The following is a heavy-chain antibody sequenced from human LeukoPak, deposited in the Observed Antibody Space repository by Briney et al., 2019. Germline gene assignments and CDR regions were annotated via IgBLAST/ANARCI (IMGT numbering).Heavy chain of an antibody. J-gene: IGHJ4*02. CDR3: AKTKYSYGTSKGLFFDY. D-gene: IGHD5-18*01. CDR1: GFTFSSYA. Sequence: PGGSLRLSCAASGFTFSSYAMSWVRQAPGKGLEWVSAISGSGGSTYYADSVKGRFTISRDNSMNTLYLQMNSLRAEDTAVYYCAKTKYSYGTSKGLFFDYWGQGTLVTVSS. CDR2: ISGSGGST. V-gene: IGHV3-23*01.